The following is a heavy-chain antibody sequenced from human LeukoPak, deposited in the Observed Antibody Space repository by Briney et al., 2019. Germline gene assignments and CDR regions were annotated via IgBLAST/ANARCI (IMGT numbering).Heavy chain of an antibody. D-gene: IGHD6-25*01. CDR1: GGSMSDSIT. CDR2: IHDDGRT. CDR3: AKVLTAAGLDL. J-gene: IGHJ5*02. Sequence: SEALSLTCSVSGGSMSDSITWGWVRQPPGKGLEWLANIHDDGRTAPNPSLRSRLTISQDRSKNQFSLKVSSVTAADTAFYYCAKVLTAAGLDLWGQGILVTVSS. V-gene: IGHV4/OR15-8*01.